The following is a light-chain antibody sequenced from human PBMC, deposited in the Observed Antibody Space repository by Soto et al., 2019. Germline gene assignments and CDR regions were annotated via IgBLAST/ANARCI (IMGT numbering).Light chain of an antibody. CDR3: PQYCNSPYT. CDR2: SAS. J-gene: IGKJ2*01. Sequence: EIVLTQSPGTLSLSPGEGATLSCRASQSVSSNFLAWYQQKPGQAPRLLIYSASSRATGIPDRFSGSGSGTDFTLTISRLEPEDFAVYYCPQYCNSPYTFGQGTKLEIK. V-gene: IGKV3-20*01. CDR1: QSVSSNF.